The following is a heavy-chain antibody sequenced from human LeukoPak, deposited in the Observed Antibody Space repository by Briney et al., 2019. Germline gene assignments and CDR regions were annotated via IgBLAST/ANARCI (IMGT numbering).Heavy chain of an antibody. CDR2: SRNKAKSYTT. CDR1: GFTFSDHF. Sequence: GGSLRLSCAVSGFTFSDHFLDWVRQAPGRVLEWVGRSRNKAKSYTTEYAASVKGRFTISRDDSKNSLYLQMNSLKTEDTAVYYCVRVGSVAGSDYLDYWGQGTLVTVSS. CDR3: VRVGSVAGSDYLDY. V-gene: IGHV3-72*01. D-gene: IGHD6-19*01. J-gene: IGHJ4*02.